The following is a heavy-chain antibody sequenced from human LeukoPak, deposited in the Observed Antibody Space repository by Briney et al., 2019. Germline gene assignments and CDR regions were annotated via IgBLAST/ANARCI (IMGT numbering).Heavy chain of an antibody. J-gene: IGHJ3*02. CDR2: IKSKTDGGTT. Sequence: GGSLRLSCAASGFTFSNAWMSWVRQAPGKGLEWVGRIKSKTDGGTTDYAAPVKGRFTISRDDSKNTLYLQMNSLKTEDTAVYYCTTIGVAYCGGDCLAFDIWGPGTMVTVSS. CDR3: TTIGVAYCGGDCLAFDI. CDR1: GFTFSNAW. D-gene: IGHD2-21*02. V-gene: IGHV3-15*01.